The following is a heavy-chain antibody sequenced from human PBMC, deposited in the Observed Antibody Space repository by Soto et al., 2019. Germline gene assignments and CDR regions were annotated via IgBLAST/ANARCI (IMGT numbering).Heavy chain of an antibody. Sequence: QVQLVQSGAEVKKPGSSVKVSCKASGGTFSSYAISWVRQAPGQGLEWMGGIIPIFGTANYAQKFQGRVTITADESTSTADMELGRLRSEDTAVYYCASVDSSGYYPYYFDYWGQGTLVTVSS. CDR3: ASVDSSGYYPYYFDY. V-gene: IGHV1-69*12. D-gene: IGHD3-22*01. CDR2: IIPIFGTA. CDR1: GGTFSSYA. J-gene: IGHJ4*02.